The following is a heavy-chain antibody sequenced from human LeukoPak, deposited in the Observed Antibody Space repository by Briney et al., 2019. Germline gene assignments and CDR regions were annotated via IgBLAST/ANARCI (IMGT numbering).Heavy chain of an antibody. V-gene: IGHV3-23*01. CDR1: GFTFSSHG. Sequence: PGGSLRLSCAASGFTFSSHGMNWVRQAPGKGLEWVSGITGSGGNRYHADSVKGRFTISRDNSKNTLYLQMNSLRAEDTAVYYCAKDDNYIRFLSWGQGTLVTVSS. D-gene: IGHD3-16*01. CDR3: AKDDNYIRFLS. J-gene: IGHJ5*02. CDR2: ITGSGGNR.